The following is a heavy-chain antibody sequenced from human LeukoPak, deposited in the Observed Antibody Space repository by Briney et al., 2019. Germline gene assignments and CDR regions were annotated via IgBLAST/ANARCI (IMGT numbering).Heavy chain of an antibody. CDR3: ARRNGGLDYYYMDV. Sequence: TGGSLRLSCSSSGFTFSSYGMHSVRQAPGKGLEWVAFIRYDGSNKYYADSVKGRFTISRDNAKNSLYLQMNSLRAEDTAVYYCARRNGGLDYYYMDVWGKGTTVTVSS. D-gene: IGHD1-1*01. J-gene: IGHJ6*03. CDR2: IRYDGSNK. CDR1: GFTFSSYG. V-gene: IGHV3-30*02.